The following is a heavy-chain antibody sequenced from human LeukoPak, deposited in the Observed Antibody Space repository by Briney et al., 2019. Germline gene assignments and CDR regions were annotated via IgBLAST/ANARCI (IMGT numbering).Heavy chain of an antibody. CDR1: GFTFSTYG. CDR3: ARAVGPFDF. Sequence: SGGSLRLSCAASGFTFSTYGMHWVRQAPGKGLEWVAVIWHDGSIKYYADSVKGRFTISRDNSKNTLYLQRNSLRADDTAVYYCARAVGPFDFWGPGTIVIVSS. CDR2: IWHDGSIK. J-gene: IGHJ3*01. V-gene: IGHV3-33*01.